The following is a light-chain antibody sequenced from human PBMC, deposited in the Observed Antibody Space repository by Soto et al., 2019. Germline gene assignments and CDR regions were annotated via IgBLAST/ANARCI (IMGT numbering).Light chain of an antibody. J-gene: IGKJ3*01. V-gene: IGKV1-39*01. CDR3: QQYYSTPFT. CDR2: AAS. Sequence: DIQMTQSPSSLSASVGDRVTITCRASQSISSYLNWYQQKPGKAPKLLIYAASSLQSGVPSRFSGSGSGPDSTTTISMLQPEDFATYYCQQYYSTPFTFGPGTKVDIK. CDR1: QSISSY.